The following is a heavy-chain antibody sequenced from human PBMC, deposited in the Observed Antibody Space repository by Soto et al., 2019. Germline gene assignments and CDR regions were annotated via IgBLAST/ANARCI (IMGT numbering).Heavy chain of an antibody. Sequence: GSLRLSCAASGFTFSSYAMSWVRQAPGKGLEWVSAISGGDNTTYYADSVKGRFTISRDNSKNTLYLQMSSLRADDTAVYYCAPMGVWGQGTTVTVSS. CDR1: GFTFSSYA. CDR3: APMGV. CDR2: ISGGDNTT. V-gene: IGHV3-23*01. J-gene: IGHJ6*02.